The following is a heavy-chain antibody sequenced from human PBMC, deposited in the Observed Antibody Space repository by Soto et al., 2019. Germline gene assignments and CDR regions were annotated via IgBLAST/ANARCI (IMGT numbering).Heavy chain of an antibody. D-gene: IGHD1-1*01. V-gene: IGHV4-39*02. J-gene: IGHJ4*02. Sequence: SETLSLTCTVSGGPIRSSSHYWGWIRQSPGAGLEWIGSIDESGDSYYNPSLESRVTILVDTSKNQFSLKLMSVTGADSAIYYCAREGGYVDYWGQGTLVTVS. CDR1: GGPIRSSSHY. CDR2: IDESGDS. CDR3: AREGGYVDY.